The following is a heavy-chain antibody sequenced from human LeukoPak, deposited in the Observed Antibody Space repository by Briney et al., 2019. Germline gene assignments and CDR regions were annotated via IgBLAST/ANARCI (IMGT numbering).Heavy chain of an antibody. V-gene: IGHV4-34*01. CDR3: AREGSSGWRYYFDY. D-gene: IGHD6-19*01. CDR1: GVSFSGYY. CDR2: INDSGNT. Sequence: PSETLSLTCTVSGVSFSGYYWTWIRQPPGKGLEWIGEINDSGNTNYNPSLNSRVTISVDTSKNQFSLKLSSVTAADTAVYYCAREGSSGWRYYFDYWGQGTLVTVSS. J-gene: IGHJ4*02.